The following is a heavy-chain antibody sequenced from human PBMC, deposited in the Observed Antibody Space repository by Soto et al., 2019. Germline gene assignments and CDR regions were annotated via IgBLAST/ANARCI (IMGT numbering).Heavy chain of an antibody. CDR1: GFPFSSYA. V-gene: IGHV3-23*01. Sequence: EVQLLESGGGLVQPGESLRLSCAASGFPFSSYAMSWVRQAPGKGLEWVSAISGSGGNSYYADSVKGRFTISRDNSKHSLYLQMNSLRAGDTAAYYCAKEGPESSSSRSSLYFFNSWGQGTLVTVSS. CDR2: ISGSGGNS. CDR3: AKEGPESSSSRSSLYFFNS. D-gene: IGHD6-6*01. J-gene: IGHJ4*02.